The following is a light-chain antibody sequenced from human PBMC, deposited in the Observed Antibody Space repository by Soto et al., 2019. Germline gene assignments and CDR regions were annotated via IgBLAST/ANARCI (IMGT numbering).Light chain of an antibody. CDR1: QSVSSSY. CDR2: DAS. Sequence: EIVLTQSPATLSLSPGERATLSWWASQSVSSSYLAWYQQKPGLAPRLLIYDASSRATGIPDRFSGSGSGTDFTLTISRLEPEDFAVYYCQQYGSSLITFGQGTRLEI. J-gene: IGKJ5*01. CDR3: QQYGSSLIT. V-gene: IGKV3D-20*01.